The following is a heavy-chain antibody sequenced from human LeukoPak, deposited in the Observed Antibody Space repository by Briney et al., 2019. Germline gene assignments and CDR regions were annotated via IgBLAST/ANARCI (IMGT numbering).Heavy chain of an antibody. J-gene: IGHJ6*02. D-gene: IGHD1-26*01. CDR3: ARVRYSGSYYGMDV. CDR1: GFTFSSHS. Sequence: GGSLRLSCAPSGFTFSSHSMNCVRQAPGKGLEWVSSISSSSSYIYYADSAKGRFTISRDNAKNSLYLQMNSLRAEDTAVYYCARVRYSGSYYGMDVWGRGTTVTVSS. V-gene: IGHV3-21*01. CDR2: ISSSSSYI.